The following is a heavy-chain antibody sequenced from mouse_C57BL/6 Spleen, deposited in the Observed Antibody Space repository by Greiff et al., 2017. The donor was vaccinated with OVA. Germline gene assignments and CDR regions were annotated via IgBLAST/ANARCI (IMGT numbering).Heavy chain of an antibody. J-gene: IGHJ4*01. CDR1: GYAFSSYW. V-gene: IGHV1-80*01. D-gene: IGHD2-4*01. Sequence: QVQLKQSGAELVKPGASVKISCKASGYAFSSYWMNWVKQRPGKGLEWIGQIYPGDGDTNYNGKFKGKATLTADKSSSTAYMQRSSLTSEDSAVYFCASAYDDDGGRGYWGQGTSVTVSS. CDR2: IYPGDGDT. CDR3: ASAYDDDGGRGY.